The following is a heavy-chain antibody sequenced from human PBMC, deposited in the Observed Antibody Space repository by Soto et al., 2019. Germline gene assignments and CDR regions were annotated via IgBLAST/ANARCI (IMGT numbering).Heavy chain of an antibody. D-gene: IGHD6-19*01. J-gene: IGHJ4*02. CDR3: ARRGKISGWAPDH. CDR1: GSSFSEYY. Sequence: QVQLQQWGAGLLEPSDTLSLTCAVFGSSFSEYYWNWMRQPPGKGLECIGELSHTGLADYSPSLRSRATISVDASRKQFSLTLKSVTAEDTAVYYCARRGKISGWAPDHWGQGTLVTVSS. CDR2: LSHTGLA. V-gene: IGHV4-34*01.